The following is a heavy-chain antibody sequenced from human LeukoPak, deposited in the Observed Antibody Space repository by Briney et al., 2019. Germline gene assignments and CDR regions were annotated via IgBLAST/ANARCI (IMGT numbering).Heavy chain of an antibody. D-gene: IGHD4-23*01. CDR1: GFTFSSYA. V-gene: IGHV4-39*01. Sequence: GSLRLSCAASGFTFSSYAMSWVRQAPGKGLEWIGSIYYSGSTYYNPSLKSRVTISVDTSKNQFSLKLSSVTAADTAVYYCARQAGGGNLDYWGQGTLVTVSS. CDR3: ARQAGGGNLDY. CDR2: IYYSGST. J-gene: IGHJ4*02.